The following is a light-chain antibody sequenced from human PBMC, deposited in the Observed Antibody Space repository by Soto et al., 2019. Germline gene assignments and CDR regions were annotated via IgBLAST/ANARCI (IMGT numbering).Light chain of an antibody. V-gene: IGLV2-14*01. Sequence: QSVLTQPASVSGSLGQSITISCSGTSSDVGGYNYVSWYQLHPGKAPKLMIHEVSERPSGVSHRFSGSKSGNTASLTISGLQAEDEAEYYCASYVTGDTYVFGSGTSSPS. J-gene: IGLJ1*01. CDR3: ASYVTGDTYV. CDR2: EVS. CDR1: SSDVGGYNY.